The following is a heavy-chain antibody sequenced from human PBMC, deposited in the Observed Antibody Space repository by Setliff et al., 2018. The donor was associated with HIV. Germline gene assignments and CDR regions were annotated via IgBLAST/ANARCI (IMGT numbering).Heavy chain of an antibody. CDR3: ARGPHYYDSSGYFNY. CDR1: GYSFTSYW. CDR2: IYPGDSDT. J-gene: IGHJ4*02. Sequence: GESLKISCKGFGYSFTSYWIGWVRQMPGKGLEWMGIIYPGDSDTRYSPSFQGQVTISADKSTSTAYVQWSSLKASDTAMYYCARGPHYYDSSGYFNYWGQGTLVTVSS. D-gene: IGHD3-22*01. V-gene: IGHV5-51*01.